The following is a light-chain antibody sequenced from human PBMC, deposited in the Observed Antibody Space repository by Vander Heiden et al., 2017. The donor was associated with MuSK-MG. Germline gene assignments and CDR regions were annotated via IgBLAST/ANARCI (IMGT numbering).Light chain of an antibody. CDR1: SSDVGSYNL. V-gene: IGLV2-23*02. J-gene: IGLJ2*01. CDR3: CSYAGSRVG. Sequence: QSALTQPASVSGSPGQSITISCTGTSSDVGSYNLVSWYQQPPGKALKRMMYEVRKRPSGVSNRFSGSKSGKTAYLTISGLQAEDEADYYCCSYAGSRVGFGGGTKLNVL. CDR2: EVR.